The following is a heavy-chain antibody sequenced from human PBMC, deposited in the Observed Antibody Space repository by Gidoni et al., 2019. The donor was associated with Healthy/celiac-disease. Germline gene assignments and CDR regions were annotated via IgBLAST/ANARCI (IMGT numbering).Heavy chain of an antibody. CDR2: ICGSGGST. D-gene: IGHD6-13*01. Sequence: EVQLLESGGGLVQPGGSLRLSCAASVFTFSCYAMRWVRQAPGRGLEWFSVICGSGGSTYDAYAEKGFSTISSDNTNNTLHLKMNSRRAEDTAVYYCAKDRGSSWYGGWFDSWGQGTLVTVSS. J-gene: IGHJ5*01. V-gene: IGHV3-23*01. CDR3: AKDRGSSWYGGWFDS. CDR1: VFTFSCYA.